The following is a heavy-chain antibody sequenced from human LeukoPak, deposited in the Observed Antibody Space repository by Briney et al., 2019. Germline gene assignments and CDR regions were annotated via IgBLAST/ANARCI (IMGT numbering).Heavy chain of an antibody. J-gene: IGHJ6*03. V-gene: IGHV4-38-2*01. Sequence: SETLSLTCAVSGYSISSGYYWGWFWQPPGKGLAWIGCIYHSGTTYYNPSLRSRVTISVDTSKNQFSLKLSSVTAADTAVYYCARQGGSSSPYYYYYMDVWGKGTTVTVSS. D-gene: IGHD2-2*01. CDR3: ARQGGSSSPYYYYYMDV. CDR2: IYHSGTT. CDR1: GYSISSGYY.